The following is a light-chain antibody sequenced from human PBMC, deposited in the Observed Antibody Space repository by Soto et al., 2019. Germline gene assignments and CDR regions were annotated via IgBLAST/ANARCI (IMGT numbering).Light chain of an antibody. CDR3: HQRQSWPRT. CDR2: DAS. CDR1: QSVTTN. Sequence: EVVMTQSPATLSVSPGERVTFSCRASQSVTTNLAWYQHKPGQSPRLLISDASTGASGVPARFSAWGSETDFTLTISDVEPEDFAVYYCHQRQSWPRTFGQGTKVDIK. V-gene: IGKV3-11*01. J-gene: IGKJ1*01.